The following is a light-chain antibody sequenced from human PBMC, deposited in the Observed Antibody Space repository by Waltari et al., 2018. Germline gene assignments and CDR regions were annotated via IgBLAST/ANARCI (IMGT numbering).Light chain of an antibody. Sequence: SSELTQDPAVSVALGQTVRITCQGDSLRSYYASWYQQQPGQAPVVVIYGKNNRPSGIPDRFSGPSSGNTASLTITGAQAEDVADYYCNSRDSSDNHLVFGGGTKLTVL. V-gene: IGLV3-19*01. CDR3: NSRDSSDNHLV. CDR1: SLRSYY. J-gene: IGLJ2*01. CDR2: GKN.